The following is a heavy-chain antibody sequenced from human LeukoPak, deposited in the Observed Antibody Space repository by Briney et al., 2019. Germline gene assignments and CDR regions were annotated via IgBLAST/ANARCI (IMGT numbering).Heavy chain of an antibody. J-gene: IGHJ5*02. V-gene: IGHV3-30-3*01. CDR3: ARDGGDCSSTSCYPWFDP. Sequence: GGSLRLSCAASGFTFSSYAMHWVRQAPGKGLERVAVISYDGSNKYYADSVKGRFTISRDNSKNTLYLQMNSLRAEDTAVYYCARDGGDCSSTSCYPWFDPWGQGTLVTVSS. CDR1: GFTFSSYA. CDR2: ISYDGSNK. D-gene: IGHD2-2*01.